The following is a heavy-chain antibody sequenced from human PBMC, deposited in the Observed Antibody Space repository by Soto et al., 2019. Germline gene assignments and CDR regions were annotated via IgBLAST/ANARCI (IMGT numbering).Heavy chain of an antibody. V-gene: IGHV1-3*01. D-gene: IGHD6-13*01. J-gene: IGHJ6*02. CDR3: ARDQRQQLDTYYYYGMDV. Sequence: ASVKVSCKASGYTFTSYAMHWVRQAPGQRLEWMGWINAGNGNTKYSQKFQGRVTITRDTSASTAYMELSSLRSEDTAVYYCARDQRQQLDTYYYYGMDVWGQGTTVTVSS. CDR1: GYTFTSYA. CDR2: INAGNGNT.